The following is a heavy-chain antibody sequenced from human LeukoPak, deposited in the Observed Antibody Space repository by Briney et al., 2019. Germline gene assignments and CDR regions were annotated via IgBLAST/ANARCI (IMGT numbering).Heavy chain of an antibody. CDR3: ARVSTVTQRGAFDI. D-gene: IGHD4-17*01. Sequence: PSETLSLTCTVSGGSISSYYWSWIRQPPGKGLEWIGYIYYSGSTNYNPSLKSRVTISVDTSKNQFSLKLSSVTAADTAVYYCARVSTVTQRGAFDIWGQGTMVTVSS. CDR1: GGSISSYY. J-gene: IGHJ3*02. V-gene: IGHV4-59*01. CDR2: IYYSGST.